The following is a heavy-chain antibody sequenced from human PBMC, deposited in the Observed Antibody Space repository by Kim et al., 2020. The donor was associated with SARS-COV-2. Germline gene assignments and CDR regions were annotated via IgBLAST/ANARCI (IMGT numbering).Heavy chain of an antibody. V-gene: IGHV1-46*01. D-gene: IGHD1-26*01. J-gene: IGHJ4*02. Sequence: YEQKFQGRVTMTRDTSTSTVYMELSSLRSEDTAVYYCARGSGSYYVQDYWGQGTLVTVSS. CDR3: ARGSGSYYVQDY.